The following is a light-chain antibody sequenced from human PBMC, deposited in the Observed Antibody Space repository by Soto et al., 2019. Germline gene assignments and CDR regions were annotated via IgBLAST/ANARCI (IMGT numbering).Light chain of an antibody. CDR3: CSYAGIYV. Sequence: QSALTQPRSVSGSPGQSVTISCTGTSSDVGGYNDVSWYQQHPGKAPKLMIYDVSKLPSGVPDRFSGSKSGNTASLTISGLQAEDEADYYCCSYAGIYVFGTGTKLTVL. CDR2: DVS. CDR1: SSDVGGYND. V-gene: IGLV2-11*01. J-gene: IGLJ1*01.